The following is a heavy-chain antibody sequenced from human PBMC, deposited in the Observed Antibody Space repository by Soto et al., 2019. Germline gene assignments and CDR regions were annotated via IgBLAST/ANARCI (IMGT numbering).Heavy chain of an antibody. V-gene: IGHV1-18*01. J-gene: IGHJ3*01. CDR3: ARDPTKWLTDAFDL. D-gene: IGHD5-12*01. CDR1: GYTFISYG. CDR2: ISPYNGNT. Sequence: HVQLVQSGAEVKKPGASLKVSCKASGYTFISYGVSWVRQAPGQGLEWLGWISPYNGNTNYAQKFQGRITMTTNTTTSTVYMDLRSLRTDDTAVYSCARDPTKWLTDAFDLWGQGTMVVVSS.